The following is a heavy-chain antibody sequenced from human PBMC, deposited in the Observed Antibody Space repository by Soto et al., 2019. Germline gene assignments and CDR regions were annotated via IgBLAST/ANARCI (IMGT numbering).Heavy chain of an antibody. J-gene: IGHJ6*02. CDR3: ARKAAGFYYYYGMDV. D-gene: IGHD6-13*01. Sequence: GGSLRLSCAASGFTFSSYWMSWVRQAPGKGLEWVANIKQDGSEKYYVDSVKGRFTISRDNAKNSLYLQMNSPRAEDTAVYYCARKAAGFYYYYGMDVWGQGTTVTVSS. CDR2: IKQDGSEK. CDR1: GFTFSSYW. V-gene: IGHV3-7*01.